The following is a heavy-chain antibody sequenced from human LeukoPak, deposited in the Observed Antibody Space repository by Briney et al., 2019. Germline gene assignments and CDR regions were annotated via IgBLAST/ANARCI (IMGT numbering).Heavy chain of an antibody. D-gene: IGHD5-18*01. CDR1: GGSISSSSYY. Sequence: SETLSLTCTVSGGSISSSSYYWGWIRQPPGKGLEWIGSIYYSGSTYYNPSLKSRVTISVDTSKSQFSLKLSSVTAADTAVYYCARDLLGYSYGYATHWGQGTLVTVSS. CDR3: ARDLLGYSYGYATH. J-gene: IGHJ4*02. CDR2: IYYSGST. V-gene: IGHV4-39*07.